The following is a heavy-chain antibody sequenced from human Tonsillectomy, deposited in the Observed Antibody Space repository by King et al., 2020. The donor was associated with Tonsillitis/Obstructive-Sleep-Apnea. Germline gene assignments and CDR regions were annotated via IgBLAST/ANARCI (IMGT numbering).Heavy chain of an antibody. J-gene: IGHJ6*02. CDR3: AKEPLWLGEFNPMDV. D-gene: IGHD3-10*01. CDR1: GFTFSSYA. Sequence: VQLVESGGDLVQPGGSLRLSCAASGFTFSSYALSWVRQAPGKGLEWVSAISATGASTFYAESVRGRFTISRDNSKNTLYLQMNSLRAEDTAVYYCAKEPLWLGEFNPMDVWGQGTTVTVSS. V-gene: IGHV3-23*04. CDR2: ISATGAST.